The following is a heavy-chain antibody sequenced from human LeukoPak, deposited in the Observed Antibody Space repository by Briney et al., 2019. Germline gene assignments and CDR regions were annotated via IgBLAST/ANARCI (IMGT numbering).Heavy chain of an antibody. V-gene: IGHV3-23*01. CDR1: GFTFSSYA. Sequence: GGSLSLSCAASGFTFSSYAMSWVRQAPGKGLEWVSAISGSGGSTYYADSVKGRFTISRDNSKNTLYLQMNSLRAEDTAVYYCASRSGSYYGYFQAWGQASLLTVSS. J-gene: IGHJ1*01. CDR3: ASRSGSYYGYFQA. D-gene: IGHD1-26*01. CDR2: ISGSGGST.